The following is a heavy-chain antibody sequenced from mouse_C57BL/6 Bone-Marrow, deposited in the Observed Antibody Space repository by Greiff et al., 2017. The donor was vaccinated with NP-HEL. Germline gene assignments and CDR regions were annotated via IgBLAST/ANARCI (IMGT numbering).Heavy chain of an antibody. Sequence: QVQLQQPGAELVKPGASVKLSCKASGYTFTSYWMHWVKQRPGQGLEWIGMIHPKSGSTNYNEKFKSKATLTVDKSSSTAYMQLSSLTSEDSAVYYCAKEDGYWVFYYAMDYWGQGTSVTVSA. CDR3: AKEDGYWVFYYAMDY. CDR1: GYTFTSYW. CDR2: IHPKSGST. D-gene: IGHD2-3*01. V-gene: IGHV1-64*01. J-gene: IGHJ4*01.